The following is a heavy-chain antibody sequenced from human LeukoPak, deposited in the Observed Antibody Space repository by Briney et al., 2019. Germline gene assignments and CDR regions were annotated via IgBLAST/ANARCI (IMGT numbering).Heavy chain of an antibody. V-gene: IGHV1-18*01. J-gene: IGHJ3*02. CDR3: ARELHERVYYDFWSGYSMGAFDI. CDR1: GYTFTSYG. D-gene: IGHD3-3*01. Sequence: ASVKVSCKASGYTFTSYGISWVRQAPGQGLEWMGWISAYNGNTNYAQKLQGRVTMTTDTSTSTAYMELRSLRSDDTAVYYCARELHERVYYDFWSGYSMGAFDIWGQGTMVTVSS. CDR2: ISAYNGNT.